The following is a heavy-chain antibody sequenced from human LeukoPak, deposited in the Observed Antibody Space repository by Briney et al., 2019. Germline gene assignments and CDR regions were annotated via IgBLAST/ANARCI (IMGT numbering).Heavy chain of an antibody. CDR1: GGSFSGYY. Sequence: PSETLSLTCAVYGGSFSGYYWSWIRQPPGKGLEWIGEINHSGSTNYNPSLKSRVTISVDTSKNQFSLKLSSVTAADTAVYYCARTSRRIVPAAAFDPWGQGTLVTVSS. D-gene: IGHD2-2*01. CDR3: ARTSRRIVPAAAFDP. CDR2: INHSGST. J-gene: IGHJ5*02. V-gene: IGHV4-34*01.